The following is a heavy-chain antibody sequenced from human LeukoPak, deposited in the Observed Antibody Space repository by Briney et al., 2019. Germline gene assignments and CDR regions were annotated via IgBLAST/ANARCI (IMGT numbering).Heavy chain of an antibody. CDR2: INPNSGDT. Sequence: ALVKVSCRASGYTFSDYYMDWVRQAPGQGLEWMGWINPNSGDTNYAQKFQGWVTMTRDTSISTAYMELSRLKSDDTAVYYCARGVPITMRIVSGTRFDYWGQGTLVTVSS. CDR3: ARGVPITMRIVSGTRFDY. D-gene: IGHD3-22*01. CDR1: GYTFSDYY. V-gene: IGHV1-2*04. J-gene: IGHJ4*02.